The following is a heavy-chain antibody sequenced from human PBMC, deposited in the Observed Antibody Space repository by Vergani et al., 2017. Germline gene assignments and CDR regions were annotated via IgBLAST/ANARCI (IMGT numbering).Heavy chain of an antibody. D-gene: IGHD1-26*01. Sequence: QVQLVESGGNLVQPGRSLRLSCAAAGFKFSNFGMHWVRQVPGKGLEWVAFISYNGGNQYYADSVQGRFTISRDNTKNTLYLQMNTLRAEDTAIYYCAKGTYSGSFTWFDPWGQGILVTVSS. J-gene: IGHJ5*02. CDR3: AKGTYSGSFTWFDP. V-gene: IGHV3-33*05. CDR2: ISYNGGNQ. CDR1: GFKFSNFG.